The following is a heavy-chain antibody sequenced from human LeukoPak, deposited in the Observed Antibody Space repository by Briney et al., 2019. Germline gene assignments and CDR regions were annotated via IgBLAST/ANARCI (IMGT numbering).Heavy chain of an antibody. CDR2: ISGNGGNT. D-gene: IGHD2-15*01. J-gene: IGHJ4*02. CDR1: GFTFTSYA. V-gene: IGHV3-23*01. CDR3: AKIAGAYCSGGSCEVDY. Sequence: GGSLRLSCAASGFTFTSYAMSWVRQAPGKGLEWVSVISGNGGNTYYADSVKGRFTISRDNSKNTLYLQMNSLRAEDTAVYYCAKIAGAYCSGGSCEVDYWGQGTLVTVSS.